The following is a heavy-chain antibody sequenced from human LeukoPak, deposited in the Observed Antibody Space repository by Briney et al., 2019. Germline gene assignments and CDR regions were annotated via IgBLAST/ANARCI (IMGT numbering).Heavy chain of an antibody. J-gene: IGHJ4*02. D-gene: IGHD5-12*01. CDR1: GYTFTSYD. Sequence: ASVEVSCNASGYTFTSYDINWVRQATGQGLEWMGWMNPNSGNTGYAQKFQGRVTMTRNTSINTAYMELSSLRSEDTAVYFCARHSGYDIKFDYWGQGALVTVSS. CDR2: MNPNSGNT. V-gene: IGHV1-8*01. CDR3: ARHSGYDIKFDY.